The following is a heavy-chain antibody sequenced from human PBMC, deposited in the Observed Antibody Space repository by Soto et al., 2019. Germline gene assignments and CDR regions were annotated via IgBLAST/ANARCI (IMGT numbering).Heavy chain of an antibody. CDR1: GGSISSGGYY. V-gene: IGHV4-31*03. CDR2: IYYSGST. J-gene: IGHJ5*02. CDR3: ARDRGLYDYVWGSYRSNWFDP. Sequence: QVQLQESGPGLVKPSQTLSLTCTVSGGSISSGGYYWSWISQHPGKGLEWIGYIYYSGSTYYNPSLKSRVTISVDTSKNQFSLKLSSVTAADTAVYYCARDRGLYDYVWGSYRSNWFDPWGQGTLVTVSS. D-gene: IGHD3-16*02.